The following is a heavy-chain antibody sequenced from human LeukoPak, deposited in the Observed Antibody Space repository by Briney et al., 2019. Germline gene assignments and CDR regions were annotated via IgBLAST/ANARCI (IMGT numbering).Heavy chain of an antibody. D-gene: IGHD5-12*01. Sequence: ASVKVSCKASGYTFTGYYIHWVRQAPGPGLEWMGWINPNSGGTNYAQKFQGRVTMTRDTSISTAYMELSRLRSDDTAVYYCARVLQWLRFGLSPYDAFDIWGQGTMVTVSS. CDR1: GYTFTGYY. CDR3: ARVLQWLRFGLSPYDAFDI. CDR2: INPNSGGT. V-gene: IGHV1-2*02. J-gene: IGHJ3*02.